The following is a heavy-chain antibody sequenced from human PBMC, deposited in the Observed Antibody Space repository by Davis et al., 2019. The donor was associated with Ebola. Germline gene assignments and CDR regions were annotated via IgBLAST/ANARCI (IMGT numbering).Heavy chain of an antibody. V-gene: IGHV3-30*18. CDR3: AKDLFPYALSADSDY. J-gene: IGHJ4*02. D-gene: IGHD2-2*01. CDR1: GFTFSSYG. Sequence: GESLKISCAASGFTFSSYGMHWVSQAPGKGLAWVAVISYDGSNKYYADSVKGRFTISRDNSKNTLYLQMNSLRAEDTAVYYCAKDLFPYALSADSDYWCQGTLVTVSS. CDR2: ISYDGSNK.